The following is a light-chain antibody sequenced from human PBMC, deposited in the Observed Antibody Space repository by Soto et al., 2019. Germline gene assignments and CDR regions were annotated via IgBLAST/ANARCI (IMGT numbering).Light chain of an antibody. J-gene: IGKJ1*01. CDR2: GAS. CDR3: QQYGSSPRT. CDR1: QSVSSSY. Sequence: THSPRSLSLTQGERATLSCRASQSVSSSYLAWYQQKPGQTPRLLIYGASSRAAGIPDRFSGSGSGTDFTLTISRLEPEDFAVYYCQQYGSSPRTFGQGTRWIS. V-gene: IGKV3-20*01.